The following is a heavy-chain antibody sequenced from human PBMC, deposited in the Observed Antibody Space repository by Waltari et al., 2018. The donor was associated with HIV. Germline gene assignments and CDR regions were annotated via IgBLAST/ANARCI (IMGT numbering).Heavy chain of an antibody. J-gene: IGHJ6*02. D-gene: IGHD1-20*01. V-gene: IGHV3-48*04. CDR3: AAYNWNPHYYYYYGMDV. Sequence: EVQLVESGGGLVQPGGSLRLSCAASGFTFSSYSMNWVRQAPGQGLEWVSYISSSSSTIYYADSVKGRFTISRDNAKNSLYLQMNSLRAEDTAVYYCAAYNWNPHYYYYYGMDVWGQGTTVTVSS. CDR1: GFTFSSYS. CDR2: ISSSSSTI.